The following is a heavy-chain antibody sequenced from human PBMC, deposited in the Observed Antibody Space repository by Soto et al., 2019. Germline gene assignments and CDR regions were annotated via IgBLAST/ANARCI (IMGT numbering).Heavy chain of an antibody. CDR2: IYYSGST. J-gene: IGHJ3*02. CDR3: GGMATITVAFDI. Sequence: SETLSLTCAVSGGSISSGSYDWSWIRQPPGKGLEWIGYIYYSGSTNYNPSLKSRVTISVDTSKNQFSLKLSSVTAADTAVYYCGGMATITVAFDIWGQGTMVTVS. CDR1: GGSISSGSYD. D-gene: IGHD5-12*01. V-gene: IGHV4-61*01.